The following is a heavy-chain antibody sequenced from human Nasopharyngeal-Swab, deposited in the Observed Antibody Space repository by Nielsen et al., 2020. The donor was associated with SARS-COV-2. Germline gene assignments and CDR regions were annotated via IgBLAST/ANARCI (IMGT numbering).Heavy chain of an antibody. CDR2: TYYRSMWKN. D-gene: IGHD5-24*01. CDR3: TRAFHGQDGSYLHMDV. Sequence: SETLSLTCAISGAGVSDHRATWNWIRQSPSRGLEWLGRTYYRSMWKNDYLVAVKSRITINPDTSKNQFSLHLNSVTPEDTAVYYCTRAFHGQDGSYLHMDVWGKGTTVTVSS. J-gene: IGHJ6*03. V-gene: IGHV6-1*01. CDR1: GAGVSDHRAT.